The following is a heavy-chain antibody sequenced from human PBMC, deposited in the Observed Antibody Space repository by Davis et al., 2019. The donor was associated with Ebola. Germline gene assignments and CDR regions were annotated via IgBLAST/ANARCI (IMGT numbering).Heavy chain of an antibody. CDR3: ARGNGWDDPYAFDI. Sequence: MPSETLSLTCAVSGGSISSSNWWSWVRQPPGKGLEWIGEIYHSGSTNYNPSLKSRVTISVDKSKNQFSLKLSSVTAADTAVYYCARGNGWDDPYAFDIWGQGTMVTVSS. CDR1: GGSISSSNW. V-gene: IGHV4-4*02. D-gene: IGHD1-26*01. CDR2: IYHSGST. J-gene: IGHJ3*02.